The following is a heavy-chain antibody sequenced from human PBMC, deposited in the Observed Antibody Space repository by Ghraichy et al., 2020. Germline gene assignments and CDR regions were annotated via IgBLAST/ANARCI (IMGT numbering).Heavy chain of an antibody. J-gene: IGHJ6*02. CDR3: ARLYFGVAPQSPYYYGMDV. D-gene: IGHD3-10*01. CDR1: GGSISSSSYY. Sequence: SETLSLTCTVSGGSISSSSYYWGWIRQPPGKGLEWIGSIYYSGSTYYNPSLKSRVTISVDTSKNQFSLKLSSVTAADTAVYYCARLYFGVAPQSPYYYGMDVWGQGTTVTVSS. CDR2: IYYSGST. V-gene: IGHV4-39*01.